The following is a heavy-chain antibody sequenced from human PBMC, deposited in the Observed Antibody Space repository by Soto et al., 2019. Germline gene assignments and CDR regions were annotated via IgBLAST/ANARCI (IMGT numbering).Heavy chain of an antibody. CDR1: GGSISSSSYY. Sequence: SETLSLTCTVSGGSISSSSYYWGWIRQPPGKGLEWIGSIYYSGSTYYNPSLKSRVTISVDTSKNQFSLKLSSVTAADTAVYYCARLEGYDYVWGSYRHSYYFDYWGQGTLVTVSS. V-gene: IGHV4-39*01. J-gene: IGHJ4*02. CDR2: IYYSGST. D-gene: IGHD3-16*02. CDR3: ARLEGYDYVWGSYRHSYYFDY.